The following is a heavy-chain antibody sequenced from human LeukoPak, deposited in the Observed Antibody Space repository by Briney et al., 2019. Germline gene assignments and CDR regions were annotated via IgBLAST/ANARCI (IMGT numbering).Heavy chain of an antibody. D-gene: IGHD6-19*01. CDR2: ISYDGSNK. Sequence: GGSLRLSCAASGFTFSSYAMHWVRQAPGKGLEWVAVISYDGSNKYYADSVKGRFTISRDNSKNTLYLQMNSLRAEDTAVYYCAIHSGWYDYWGQGTLVTVSS. CDR1: GFTFSSYA. J-gene: IGHJ4*02. CDR3: AIHSGWYDY. V-gene: IGHV3-30-3*01.